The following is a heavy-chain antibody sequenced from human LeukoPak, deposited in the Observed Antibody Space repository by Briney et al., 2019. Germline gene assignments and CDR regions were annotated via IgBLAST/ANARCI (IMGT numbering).Heavy chain of an antibody. D-gene: IGHD5-18*01. CDR2: IKSDGSTT. CDR3: ARVVDTHFDY. J-gene: IGHJ4*02. CDR1: GFSFSTYY. V-gene: IGHV3-74*01. Sequence: GGSLRLSCAASGFSFSTYYVNWVRQAPGKGLVWVSRIKSDGSTTTYADSVKGRFTISRDNAKNTLYLQMNSLRAEDTAVYYCARVVDTHFDYWGQGTLVTVSS.